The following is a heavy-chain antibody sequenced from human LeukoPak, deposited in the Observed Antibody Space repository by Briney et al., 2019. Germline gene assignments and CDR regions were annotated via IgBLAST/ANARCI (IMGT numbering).Heavy chain of an antibody. CDR2: IRGRGDRT. CDR1: GFTFRNHE. V-gene: IGHV3-48*03. J-gene: IGHJ3*02. Sequence: GGSLRLACAASGFTFRNHEINWVRQAPGKALEGGSYIRGRGDRTEYADCVRGRFSISRDDVKNSVNMLMNNQRAEDTGVYYCARVEATYNNIRDDDFDIWGQGTMVTVSS. CDR3: ARVEATYNNIRDDDFDI. D-gene: IGHD1-1*01.